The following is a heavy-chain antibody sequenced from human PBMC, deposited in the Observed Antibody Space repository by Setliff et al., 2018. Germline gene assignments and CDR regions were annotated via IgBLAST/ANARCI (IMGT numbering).Heavy chain of an antibody. CDR3: AKGGYSGSHYFDY. V-gene: IGHV3-23*01. D-gene: IGHD1-26*01. J-gene: IGHJ4*02. Sequence: PGGSLRLSCAASGFTFTSYAMRWVRQASGKGLEWVSSISGGGGSTYYADSVKGRFTISRDNSNNALYLQMNSLRAEDTAIYYCAKGGYSGSHYFDYWGQGTLVTVSS. CDR1: GFTFTSYA. CDR2: ISGGGGST.